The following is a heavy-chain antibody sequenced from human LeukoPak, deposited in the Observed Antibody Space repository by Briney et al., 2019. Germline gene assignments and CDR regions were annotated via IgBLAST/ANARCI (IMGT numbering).Heavy chain of an antibody. Sequence: GGSLRLSCAASGFTFSGYGMHWVRLAPGKGLEWVADIWFDGKNEHFAASVKGRFTISRDNSKKTMYLQINSLRAEDTAVYYCARDRHCVNGLCHNSPGMDVWGRGTTVAVSS. D-gene: IGHD2-8*01. CDR1: GFTFSGYG. CDR3: ARDRHCVNGLCHNSPGMDV. J-gene: IGHJ6*02. CDR2: IWFDGKNE. V-gene: IGHV3-33*01.